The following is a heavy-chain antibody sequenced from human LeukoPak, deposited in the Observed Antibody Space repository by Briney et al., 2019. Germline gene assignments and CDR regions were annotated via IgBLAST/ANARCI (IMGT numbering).Heavy chain of an antibody. D-gene: IGHD5-18*01. CDR2: ISGSGGNT. Sequence: PGGSLRLSCAASGFTFSSYAMSGVRQAPGKGLEGVSVISGSGGNTYHADSVKGRFTISRDNSKNTLYLQMNSLRAEDTAVYYCARGNGYNYAYYFDYWAQGTLVTVSS. V-gene: IGHV3-23*01. CDR1: GFTFSSYA. CDR3: ARGNGYNYAYYFDY. J-gene: IGHJ4*02.